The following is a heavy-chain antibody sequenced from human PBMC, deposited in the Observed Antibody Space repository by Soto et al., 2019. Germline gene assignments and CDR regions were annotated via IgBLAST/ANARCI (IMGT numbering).Heavy chain of an antibody. CDR3: ARVGYSYGLGLFDP. Sequence: QVQLVQSGAEVKKPGASVKVSCKASGYTFTSYDINWVRQATGQGLEWMGWMNPNSGNTGYAQKFQGRVTMTRNTSIRTDYMELSSLRSEDTAVYYCARVGYSYGLGLFDPWGQGTLVTVSS. J-gene: IGHJ5*02. CDR2: MNPNSGNT. CDR1: GYTFTSYD. V-gene: IGHV1-8*01. D-gene: IGHD5-18*01.